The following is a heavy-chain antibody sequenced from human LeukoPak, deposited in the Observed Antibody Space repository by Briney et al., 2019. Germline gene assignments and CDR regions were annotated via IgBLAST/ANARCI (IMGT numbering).Heavy chain of an antibody. CDR3: TTSIWFGELRSDY. CDR1: GFTFSNAW. Sequence: GGSLRLSCAASGFTFSNAWMSWVRRAPGKGLEWVGRIKSKTDGGTTDYAAPVKGRFTISRDDSKNTLYLQMNSLKTEDTAVYYCTTSIWFGELRSDYWGQGTLVTVSS. J-gene: IGHJ4*02. D-gene: IGHD3-10*01. CDR2: IKSKTDGGTT. V-gene: IGHV3-15*01.